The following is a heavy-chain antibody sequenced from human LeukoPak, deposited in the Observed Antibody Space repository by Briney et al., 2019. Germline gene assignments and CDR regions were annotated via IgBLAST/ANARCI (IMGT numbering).Heavy chain of an antibody. J-gene: IGHJ6*03. Sequence: PGGSLRLSCGASGFTLKNYWMSWVRQAPGKGLEWVANINQGGSEKYYVDSVKGRLTISRDNAKNSLYLQMNSLRAEDTAVYYCARDQGFSYYYYYMDVWGKGTTVTVSS. CDR2: INQGGSEK. CDR1: GFTLKNYW. D-gene: IGHD3-3*01. CDR3: ARDQGFSYYYYYMDV. V-gene: IGHV3-7*01.